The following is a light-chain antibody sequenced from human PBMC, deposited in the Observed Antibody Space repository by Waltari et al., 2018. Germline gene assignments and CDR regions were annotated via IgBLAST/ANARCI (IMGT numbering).Light chain of an antibody. CDR1: SGDLGAFHR. Sequence: QSALTQPASVSGSPGQSLPISRSRTSGDLGAFHRVSWYQQFAGKAPRLLIYEDTLRPSEISDRFSGAKSGDTASLTISGLQAEDEADYFCLSYTTINTWVFGGGTKVTVL. J-gene: IGLJ3*02. V-gene: IGLV2-14*01. CDR3: LSYTTINTWV. CDR2: EDT.